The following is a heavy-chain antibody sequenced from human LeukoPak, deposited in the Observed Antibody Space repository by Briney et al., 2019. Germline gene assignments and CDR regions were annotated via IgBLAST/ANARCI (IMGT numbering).Heavy chain of an antibody. CDR3: ARGDYYDSSGWYNWFDP. J-gene: IGHJ5*02. CDR1: GYTFTSYY. D-gene: IGHD3-22*01. V-gene: IGHV1-46*01. CDR2: INPSGGST. Sequence: ASVNVSCKASGYTFTSYYMHWVRQAPGQGLEWMGIINPSGGSTSYAQKFQGRVTMTRDTSTSTVYMELSSLRSEDTAVYYCARGDYYDSSGWYNWFDPWGQGTLVTVSS.